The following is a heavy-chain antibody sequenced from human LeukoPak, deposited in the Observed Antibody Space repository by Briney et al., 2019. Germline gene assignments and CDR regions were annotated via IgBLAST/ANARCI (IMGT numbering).Heavy chain of an antibody. Sequence: PGGSLRLSCAASGFTFSDYWMHWARQAPGEGLVWVSRINSDGSSTIYADSVKGRFTISRDNAENTLSLQMNSLRSEDTAVFYCARGAYSGSGSFYTGDYWGQGTLVTVSS. D-gene: IGHD3-10*01. V-gene: IGHV3-74*01. J-gene: IGHJ4*02. CDR3: ARGAYSGSGSFYTGDY. CDR2: INSDGSST. CDR1: GFTFSDYW.